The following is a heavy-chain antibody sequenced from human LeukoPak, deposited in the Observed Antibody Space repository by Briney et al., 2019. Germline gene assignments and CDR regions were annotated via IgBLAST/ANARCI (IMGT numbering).Heavy chain of an antibody. Sequence: GGSLRLSCAASGFTFSIHSMNWVRQAPGKGLVWVSHINSDGSWTSYADSVKGRFTISKDNAKSTVYLQMNNLRAEDTAVYYCVSFYEAYWGRGTLVTVSS. V-gene: IGHV3-74*01. CDR2: INSDGSWT. CDR1: GFTFSIHS. D-gene: IGHD2/OR15-2a*01. CDR3: VSFYEAY. J-gene: IGHJ4*02.